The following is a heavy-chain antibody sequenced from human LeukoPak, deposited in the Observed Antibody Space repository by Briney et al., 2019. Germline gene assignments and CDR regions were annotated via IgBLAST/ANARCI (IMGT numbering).Heavy chain of an antibody. CDR2: VSTTGGST. CDR3: AKDWTTVVTPKGYYFDS. CDR1: GFSFNNYA. D-gene: IGHD4-23*01. V-gene: IGHV3-23*01. Sequence: GGSLRLSCAASGFSFNNYAMSWVRQAPGKGLEWVSAVSTTGGSTYYADSVKGRFTVSRDNSKNTLSLQMDSLRVEDTALYYCAKDWTTVVTPKGYYFDSWGQGTLVTVSS. J-gene: IGHJ4*02.